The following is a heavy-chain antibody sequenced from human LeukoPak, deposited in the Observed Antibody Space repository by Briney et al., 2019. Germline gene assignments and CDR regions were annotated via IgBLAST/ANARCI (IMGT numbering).Heavy chain of an antibody. CDR3: ARHLYCSSTSCHLMYFQH. CDR2: IYYSGST. V-gene: IGHV4-38-2*01. Sequence: AGGSLRLSCAASGFTFSDYYMSWIRQPPGKGLEWIGSIYYSGSTYYNPSLKSRVTISVDTSKNQFSLKLSSVTAADTAVYYCARHLYCSSTSCHLMYFQHWGQGTLVTVSS. J-gene: IGHJ1*01. CDR1: GFTFSDYY. D-gene: IGHD2-2*01.